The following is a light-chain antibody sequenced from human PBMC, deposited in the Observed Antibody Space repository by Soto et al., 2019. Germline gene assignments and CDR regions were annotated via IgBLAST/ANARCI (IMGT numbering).Light chain of an antibody. CDR2: DVS. CDR1: SSDVGGYTY. CDR3: SSYTTSNTRQIV. J-gene: IGLJ1*01. V-gene: IGLV2-14*01. Sequence: QSVLTQPASVSGSPGQAITISCTGTSSDVGGYTYVSWYQQHPGKAPKFIIYDVSNRPSGVSNRFSGSKSGNTASLTISGLQAEDEADYYCSSYTTSNTRQIVFGAGTKVTV.